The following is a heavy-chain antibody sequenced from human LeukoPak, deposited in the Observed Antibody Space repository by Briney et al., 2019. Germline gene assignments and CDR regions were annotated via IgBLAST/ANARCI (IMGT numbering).Heavy chain of an antibody. D-gene: IGHD3-22*01. Sequence: PGGSLRLSCAASGFTFSSYAMSWVRQAPGRGLEWVSAISGSGGITYYADSVKGRFTISRDNSKNTLYLQMNSLRAEDTAVYYCAKVPSYYYDSSGYYYIDYWGQGTLVTVSS. CDR3: AKVPSYYYDSSGYYYIDY. CDR2: ISGSGGIT. V-gene: IGHV3-23*01. CDR1: GFTFSSYA. J-gene: IGHJ4*02.